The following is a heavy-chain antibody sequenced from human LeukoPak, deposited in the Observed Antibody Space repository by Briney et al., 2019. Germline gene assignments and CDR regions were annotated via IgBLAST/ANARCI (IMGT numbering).Heavy chain of an antibody. CDR3: ATADIVVVPAATQTPYSYYYMDV. CDR2: FDPEDGET. CDR1: GYTLTELF. Sequence: ASVKVSCKVSGYTLTELFMHSVRQAPGKGLEWGGGFDPEDGETIYAQKFQGTVTMSEDTSTDTAYMELSSLRSEYTAVYYCATADIVVVPAATQTPYSYYYMDVWGKGTTVTVSS. J-gene: IGHJ6*03. V-gene: IGHV1-24*01. D-gene: IGHD2-2*01.